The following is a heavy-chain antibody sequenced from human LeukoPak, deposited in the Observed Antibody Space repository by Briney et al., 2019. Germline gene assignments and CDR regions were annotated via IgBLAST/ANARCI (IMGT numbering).Heavy chain of an antibody. J-gene: IGHJ4*02. D-gene: IGHD1-20*01. V-gene: IGHV4-59*08. CDR2: IYDSGST. Sequence: SETLSLTCTVSGGSMSSYYWSWIRQPPGKGLEWIGYIYDSGSTNYNPSLKSRVTISIDTSKNQLSLKLSSVTATDTALYYCARHQGSNWISPIDYWGQGTLVTVSS. CDR1: GGSMSSYY. CDR3: ARHQGSNWISPIDY.